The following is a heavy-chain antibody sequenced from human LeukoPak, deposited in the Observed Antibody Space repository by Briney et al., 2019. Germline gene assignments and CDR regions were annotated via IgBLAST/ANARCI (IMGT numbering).Heavy chain of an antibody. J-gene: IGHJ4*02. Sequence: GGSLRLSCAASGFTFRSYAMSWVRQAPGKGLEWVSSISSSARSTYYADTLKGRFTISRDNSKDTLSLQMTSLRPEDTAIYYCARRDSSDWYSLDYWGQGTLVTVPS. CDR3: ARRDSSDWYSLDY. CDR2: ISSSARST. CDR1: GFTFRSYA. V-gene: IGHV3-23*01. D-gene: IGHD6-19*01.